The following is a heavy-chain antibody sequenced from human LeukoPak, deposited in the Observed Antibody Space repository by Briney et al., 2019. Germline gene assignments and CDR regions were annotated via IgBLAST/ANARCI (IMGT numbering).Heavy chain of an antibody. CDR1: GGSISSYY. V-gene: IGHV4-59*01. CDR3: ARVSLRAFDI. Sequence: SETLSLTCTVSGGSISSYYWSWIRQPPGKGLEWIGYIHYSGSTNYNPSLKSRVTISVDTSKNQFSLKLSSVTAADTAVYYCARVSLRAFDIWGQGTMVTVSS. J-gene: IGHJ3*02. CDR2: IHYSGST.